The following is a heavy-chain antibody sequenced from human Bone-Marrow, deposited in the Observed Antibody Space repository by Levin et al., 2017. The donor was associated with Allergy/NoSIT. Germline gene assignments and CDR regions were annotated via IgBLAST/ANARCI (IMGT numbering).Heavy chain of an antibody. J-gene: IGHJ4*02. Sequence: TGGSLRLSCAASGFTFNTYSMNWVRQAPGKGLEWVSSISSSNRYMYYSDSVKGRFTISRDNAKNSLSLQMNSLRAEDTAVYYCTRDQGYIAATFDYWGEGTLVTVSS. CDR2: ISSSNRYM. CDR3: TRDQGYIAATFDY. D-gene: IGHD6-6*01. CDR1: GFTFNTYS. V-gene: IGHV3-21*01.